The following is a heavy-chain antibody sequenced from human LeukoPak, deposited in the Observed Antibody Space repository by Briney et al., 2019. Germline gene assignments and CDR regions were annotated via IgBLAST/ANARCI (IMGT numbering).Heavy chain of an antibody. J-gene: IGHJ4*02. Sequence: ASVKVSCKASGYTFTGYYMHWVRQAPGQGLEWMGWINPISGGTSFARNFQGRVTMTRDRSITTAYMELASLRSDDTAVYYCARRQIDCTTTDCYVDCWGQGTLVTVSS. V-gene: IGHV1-2*02. CDR3: ARRQIDCTTTDCYVDC. D-gene: IGHD2-8*01. CDR1: GYTFTGYY. CDR2: INPISGGT.